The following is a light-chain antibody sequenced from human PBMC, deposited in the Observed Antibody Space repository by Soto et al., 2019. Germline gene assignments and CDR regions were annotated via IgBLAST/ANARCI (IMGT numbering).Light chain of an antibody. CDR2: DAS. CDR1: QTISNW. V-gene: IGKV1-5*01. CDR3: QQYNTYSPPWT. Sequence: DIQMTQSPSTLSASVGDRVTITCRASQTISNWLAWYQQRPGKAPRLLIYDASTLEGGVPSRFSGSGSGTEFTLTIASLLPDDFATYYCQQYNTYSPPWTFGQGTRVEIK. J-gene: IGKJ1*01.